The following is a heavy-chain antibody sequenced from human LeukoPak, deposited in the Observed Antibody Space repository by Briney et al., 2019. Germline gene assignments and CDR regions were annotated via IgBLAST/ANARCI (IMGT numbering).Heavy chain of an antibody. CDR3: ARGDLDAFDI. V-gene: IGHV4-39*07. CDR1: GGSISSSSYY. Sequence: PSETLSLTCTVSGGSISSSSYYWGWIRQPPGKGLEWIGSIYYSGSTYYNPSLKSRVTISVDRSKNQFSLKLSSVTAADTAVYYCARGDLDAFDIWGQGTMVTVSS. D-gene: IGHD5-24*01. J-gene: IGHJ3*02. CDR2: IYYSGST.